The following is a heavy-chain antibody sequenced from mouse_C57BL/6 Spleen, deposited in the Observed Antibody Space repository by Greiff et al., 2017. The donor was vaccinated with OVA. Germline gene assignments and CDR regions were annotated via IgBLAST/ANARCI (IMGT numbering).Heavy chain of an antibody. CDR2: ISDGGSYT. V-gene: IGHV5-4*01. J-gene: IGHJ3*01. CDR1: GFTFSSYA. CDR3: AREGDGYSWFAY. D-gene: IGHD2-3*01. Sequence: EVKLQESGGGLVKPGGSLKLSCAASGFTFSSYAMSWVRQTPEKRLEWVAIISDGGSYTYYPDNVTGRFTITRDNAKNNLYLQMSNLKSEDTAMYYCAREGDGYSWFAYWGQGTLVTVSA.